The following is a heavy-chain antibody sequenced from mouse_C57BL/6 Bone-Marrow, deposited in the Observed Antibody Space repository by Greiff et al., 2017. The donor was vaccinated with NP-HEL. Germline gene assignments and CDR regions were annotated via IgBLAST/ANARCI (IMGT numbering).Heavy chain of an antibody. D-gene: IGHD1-1*01. CDR2: IYPGSGST. CDR1: GYTFTSYW. V-gene: IGHV1-55*01. CDR3: ARGGFYYYGSTDV. J-gene: IGHJ1*03. Sequence: QVQLQQSGAELVKPGASVKMSCKASGYTFTSYWITWVKQRPGQGLEWIGDIYPGSGSTNYNEKFKSKATLTVDTSSSTAYMQLSSLTSEDSAVYYCARGGFYYYGSTDVWGTGTTVTVSS.